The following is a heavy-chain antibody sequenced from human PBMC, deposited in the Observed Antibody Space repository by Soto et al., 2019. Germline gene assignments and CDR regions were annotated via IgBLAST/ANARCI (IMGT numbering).Heavy chain of an antibody. CDR3: AKEEYSGSGPDY. V-gene: IGHV3-23*01. CDR1: GFTFSNHA. Sequence: EVQLLESGGGLVQPGGSLRLSCAASGFTFSNHAMNWVRQAPGKGLEWVSLISGNGVNTYYADSVKGRCTISRDNSKNTLFLQMNSLRTEDTAIYYCAKEEYSGSGPDYWGQGTLVTVSS. D-gene: IGHD3-10*01. CDR2: ISGNGVNT. J-gene: IGHJ4*02.